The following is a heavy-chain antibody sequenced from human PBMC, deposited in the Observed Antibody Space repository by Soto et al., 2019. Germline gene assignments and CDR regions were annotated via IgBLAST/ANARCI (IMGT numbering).Heavy chain of an antibody. CDR3: AKEVVPAAIPYYYYYMDV. J-gene: IGHJ6*03. CDR2: ISWNSGSI. CDR1: GFTFDDYA. Sequence: EVQLVESGGGLVQPGRSLRLSCAASGFTFDDYATHWVRQAPGKGLEWVSGISWNSGSIGYADSVKGRFTISRDNAKNSLYMQMNSLRAEDTALYYCAKEVVPAAIPYYYYYMDVWGKGTTVTVSS. V-gene: IGHV3-9*01. D-gene: IGHD2-2*02.